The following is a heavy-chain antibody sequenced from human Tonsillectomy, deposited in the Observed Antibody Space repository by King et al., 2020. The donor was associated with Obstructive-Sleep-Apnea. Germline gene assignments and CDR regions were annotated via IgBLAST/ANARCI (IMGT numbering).Heavy chain of an antibody. CDR3: ARWLVAATHYYYGMDV. D-gene: IGHD2-15*01. CDR1: GGSISSDY. CDR2: IYYSGST. V-gene: IGHV4-59*01. J-gene: IGHJ6*02. Sequence: VQLQESGPGLVKPSETLSLTCTVSGGSISSDYWSWIRQPPGKGLEWIGYIYYSGSTNYNPSLKSRVTISVDTSKNQFSLKLSSVTAADTAVYYCARWLVAATHYYYGMDVWGQGTTVTVSS.